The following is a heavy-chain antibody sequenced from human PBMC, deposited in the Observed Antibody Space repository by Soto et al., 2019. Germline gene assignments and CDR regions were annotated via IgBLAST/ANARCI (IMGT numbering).Heavy chain of an antibody. V-gene: IGHV4-34*01. CDR3: ARRITGTRGNFDY. J-gene: IGHJ4*02. CDR1: GGSFSGYY. D-gene: IGHD1-7*01. CDR2: INHSGST. Sequence: PSETLSLTCAVYGGSFSGYYWSWIRQPPGKGLEWIGEINHSGSTNYNPSLKSRVTISVDTSKNQFSLKLSSVTAADTAVYYCARRITGTRGNFDYWGQGTLVTVSS.